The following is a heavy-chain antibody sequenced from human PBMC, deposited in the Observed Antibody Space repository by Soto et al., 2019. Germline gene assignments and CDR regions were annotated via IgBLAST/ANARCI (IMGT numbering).Heavy chain of an antibody. CDR1: GGSISSGSYY. Sequence: KPSETLSLTCTVSGGSISSGSYYWSWIRQHPGKGLEWIGYIHSGGSTNYKSSLKSRVTISKDTSKNQFSLNLGSVTAADTAVYYCAREDRNYYDSSGYYPWGQGTLVTVSS. CDR2: IHSGGST. V-gene: IGHV4-31*03. J-gene: IGHJ5*02. CDR3: AREDRNYYDSSGYYP. D-gene: IGHD3-22*01.